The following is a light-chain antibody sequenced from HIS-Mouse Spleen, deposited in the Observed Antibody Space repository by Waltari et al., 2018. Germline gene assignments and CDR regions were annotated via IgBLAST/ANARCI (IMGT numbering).Light chain of an antibody. J-gene: IGLJ2*01. CDR3: CSYAGSSTYVV. Sequence: QSALTQPASVSGSPGQPFTISCTGTRRDVGSYHLVAWYQQHPGKAPKLMIYEGSKRPSGVSNRFSGSKSGNTASLTISGLQAEDEADYYCCSYAGSSTYVVFGGGTKLTVL. CDR2: EGS. CDR1: RRDVGSYHL. V-gene: IGLV2-23*01.